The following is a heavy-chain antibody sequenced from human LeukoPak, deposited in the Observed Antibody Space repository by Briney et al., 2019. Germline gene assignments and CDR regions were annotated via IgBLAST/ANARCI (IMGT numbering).Heavy chain of an antibody. J-gene: IGHJ6*03. V-gene: IGHV1-69*06. CDR3: ARKGSPVTGGYYYYYYMDV. D-gene: IGHD4-11*01. CDR2: IIPIFGTA. CDR1: GGTFSSYA. Sequence: ASVKVSCKASGGTFSSYAISWVRQAPGQGLEWMGGIIPIFGTANYAQKFQGRVTITADKSTSTAYMELSSLRSEDTAVYYCARKGSPVTGGYYYYYYMDVWGKGTTVTVSS.